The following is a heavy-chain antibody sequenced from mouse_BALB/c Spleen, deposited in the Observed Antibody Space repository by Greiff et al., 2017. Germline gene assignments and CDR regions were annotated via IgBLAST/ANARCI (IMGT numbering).Heavy chain of an antibody. CDR1: GYTFTSYW. Sequence: QVQLQQPGAELVKPGASVKMSCKASGYTFTSYWMHWVKQRPGQGLEWIGVIDPSDSYTSYNQKFKGKATLTVDTSSSTAYMQLSSLTSEDSAVYYCTRRGIGGYFDVWGAGTTVTVSS. CDR3: TRRGIGGYFDV. CDR2: IDPSDSYT. V-gene: IGHV1S127*01. J-gene: IGHJ1*01.